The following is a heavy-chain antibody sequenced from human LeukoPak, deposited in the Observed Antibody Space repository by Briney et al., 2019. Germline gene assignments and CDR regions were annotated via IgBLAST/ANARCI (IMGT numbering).Heavy chain of an antibody. Sequence: SETLSLTCTVSGGSISSYYWSWIRQPPGKGLEWIGYIYYSGGTNYNPSLKSRVTISVDTSKNQFSLKLSSVTAADTAVYYCARAVWGVHIDYWGQGTLVTVSS. CDR3: ARAVWGVHIDY. D-gene: IGHD3-10*01. V-gene: IGHV4-59*01. J-gene: IGHJ4*02. CDR1: GGSISSYY. CDR2: IYYSGGT.